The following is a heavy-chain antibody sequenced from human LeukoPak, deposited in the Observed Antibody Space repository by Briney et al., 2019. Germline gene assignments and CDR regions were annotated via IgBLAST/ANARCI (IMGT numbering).Heavy chain of an antibody. CDR1: GYSFTSYW. D-gene: IGHD6-13*01. Sequence: GESLKISCKGSGYSFTSYWIGWVRQMPGKGLEWMGNIYPGDSDTRYSPSFQGQVTISADKSISTAYLQWSSLKASDTAMYYCVRLGPRLYSSSWYWGQGTLVTVSS. CDR3: VRLGPRLYSSSWY. V-gene: IGHV5-51*01. CDR2: IYPGDSDT. J-gene: IGHJ4*02.